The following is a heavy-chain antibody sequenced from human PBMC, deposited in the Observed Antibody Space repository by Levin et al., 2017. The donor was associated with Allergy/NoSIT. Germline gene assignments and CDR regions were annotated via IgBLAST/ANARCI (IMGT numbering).Heavy chain of an antibody. J-gene: IGHJ4*02. D-gene: IGHD3-16*02. V-gene: IGHV4-31*03. CDR3: ARAPFTFGGVIVPPDY. CDR2: IYFSGST. CDR1: GDSINSGGYY. Sequence: LRLSCTVSGDSINSGGYYWGWIRQHPGKGLEWIGYIYFSGSTYYNPSLKSRVTISVDTSKNQFSLRLSSVTAADTAVYYCARAPFTFGGVIVPPDYWGQGTLVTVSS.